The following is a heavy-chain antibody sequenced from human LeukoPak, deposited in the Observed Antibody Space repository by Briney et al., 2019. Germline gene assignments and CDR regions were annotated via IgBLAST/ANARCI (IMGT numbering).Heavy chain of an antibody. J-gene: IGHJ4*02. CDR1: GFTFSSYW. CDR3: AKATRRSPSAAITH. V-gene: IGHV3-7*03. Sequence: GGSLRLSCAASGFTFSSYWMSWVRQAPGKGLEWVANIKQDGSEKYYVDSVKGRFTISRDNSKNTLYLQMNSLRAEDTAVYYCAKATRRSPSAAITHWGQGTLVTVSS. D-gene: IGHD2-2*02. CDR2: IKQDGSEK.